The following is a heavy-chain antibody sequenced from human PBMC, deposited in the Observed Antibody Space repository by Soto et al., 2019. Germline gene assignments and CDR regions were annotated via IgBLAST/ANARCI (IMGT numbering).Heavy chain of an antibody. CDR2: IYYSGTTT. Sequence: SETLSLTCTVSSDSINRDVYYWAWIRQPPEKGLEWIATIYYSGTTTFYNPSLASRVTISVHTSKNQFSLNPTSVTATDTALYYCARKVTRPIDAFDIWGQGTKVTVSS. CDR3: ARKVTRPIDAFDI. J-gene: IGHJ3*02. V-gene: IGHV4-39*01. CDR1: SDSINRDVYY. D-gene: IGHD2-21*02.